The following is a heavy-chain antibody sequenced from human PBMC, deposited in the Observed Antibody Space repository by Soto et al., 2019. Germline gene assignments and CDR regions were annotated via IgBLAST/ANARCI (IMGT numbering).Heavy chain of an antibody. CDR1: GFTFSSYA. D-gene: IGHD5-12*01. J-gene: IGHJ5*02. Sequence: GGSLRLSCAASGFTFSSYAMSWVRQAPGKGLEWVSAISGSGGSTYYADSVKGRFTISRDNSKNTLYLQMNSLRAEDTAVYYCAKDLSFQKRKCRGGYDLVPWGQGTLVTVSS. V-gene: IGHV3-23*01. CDR3: AKDLSFQKRKCRGGYDLVP. CDR2: ISGSGGST.